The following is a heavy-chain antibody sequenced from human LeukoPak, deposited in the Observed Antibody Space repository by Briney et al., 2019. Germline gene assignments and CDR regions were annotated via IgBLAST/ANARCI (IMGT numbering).Heavy chain of an antibody. CDR1: GGSFSGYY. CDR3: ARGIFRDGIDV. D-gene: IGHD3-3*01. Sequence: PSETLSLTCAVYGGSFSGYYWSWIRQPPGKGLEWIGEINHSGSTNYNPPLKSRVTISVDTSKNQFSLNLNSVTAADTAVYYCARGIFRDGIDVWGQGTTVTVSS. V-gene: IGHV4-34*01. CDR2: INHSGST. J-gene: IGHJ6*02.